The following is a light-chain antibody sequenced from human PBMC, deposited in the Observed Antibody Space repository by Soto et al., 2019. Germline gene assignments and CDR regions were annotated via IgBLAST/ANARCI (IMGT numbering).Light chain of an antibody. CDR3: QSYDSSLTYV. Sequence: QSGLTQPPSVSGAPGQSVTISCTGSSSNIGAGLDVHWYQQLPGTAPKLLIYGNTNRPSGVPDRFSGSKSGTSASLAITGLQAEDEADYYCQSYDSSLTYVFGSGTKLTVL. J-gene: IGLJ1*01. CDR1: SSNIGAGLD. V-gene: IGLV1-40*01. CDR2: GNT.